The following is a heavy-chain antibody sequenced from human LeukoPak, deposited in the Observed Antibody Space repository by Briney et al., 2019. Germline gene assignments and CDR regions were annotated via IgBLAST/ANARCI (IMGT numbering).Heavy chain of an antibody. D-gene: IGHD6-6*01. V-gene: IGHV3-21*01. CDR2: ISSSSSYI. J-gene: IGHJ4*02. CDR1: GFTFSSYS. Sequence: PGGSLRLSCAASGFTFSSYSMNWVRQAPGKGLEWVSSISSSSSYIYYADSVKGRFTISRDNAKNSLYLQMNSLRAEDTAVYYCAGDGAWDSSSSGYFDYWGQGTLVTVSS. CDR3: AGDGAWDSSSSGYFDY.